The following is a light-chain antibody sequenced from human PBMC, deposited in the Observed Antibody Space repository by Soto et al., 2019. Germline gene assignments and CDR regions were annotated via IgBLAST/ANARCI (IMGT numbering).Light chain of an antibody. V-gene: IGKV3-20*01. CDR1: QSVSSSY. CDR2: GAS. Sequence: EIVLTQSPGILYLSPGERATLSCRASQSVSSSYLAWYQQKPGQAPRLLIYGASNRATGIPDRFSASGSKTNFPLTISRLEPEDFAVYYCQQYGSSPPYTFGQGTKLEIK. CDR3: QQYGSSPPYT. J-gene: IGKJ2*01.